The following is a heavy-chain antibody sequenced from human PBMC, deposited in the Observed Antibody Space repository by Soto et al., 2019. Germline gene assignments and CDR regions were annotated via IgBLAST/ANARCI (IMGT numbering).Heavy chain of an antibody. CDR2: ISYDGSNK. Sequence: PGGSLRLSCAASGFTFSSYGMHWVRQAPGKGLEWVAVISYDGSNKYYADSVKGRFTISRDNSKNTLYLQMNSLRAEDTAVYYCAKLCYYDSSGYPFDYWRQGTLVTVPS. D-gene: IGHD3-22*01. V-gene: IGHV3-30*18. J-gene: IGHJ4*02. CDR3: AKLCYYDSSGYPFDY. CDR1: GFTFSSYG.